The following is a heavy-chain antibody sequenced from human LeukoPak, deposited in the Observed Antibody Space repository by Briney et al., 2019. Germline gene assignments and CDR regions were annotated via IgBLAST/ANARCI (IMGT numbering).Heavy chain of an antibody. J-gene: IGHJ4*02. CDR1: GFTFSSYG. CDR2: IWYDGSNK. CDR3: ARDGLGLENDY. D-gene: IGHD3-16*01. V-gene: IGHV3-33*01. Sequence: PGGSLRLSCAASGFTFSSYGMHWVRQAPGKGLEWVAVIWYDGSNKYYADSVKGRFTISRDNSKNTLYLQMNSLRAEDTAVYYCARDGLGLENDYWGQGTLVTVSS.